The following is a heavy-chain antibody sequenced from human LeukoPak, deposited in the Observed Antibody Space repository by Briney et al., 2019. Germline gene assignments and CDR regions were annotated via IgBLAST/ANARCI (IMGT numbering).Heavy chain of an antibody. CDR1: GFPFSNHA. J-gene: IGHJ5*02. CDR3: VREAGYCATVCLKSNWFDP. CDR2: ISNGNT. Sequence: GGSLRLSCAASGFPFSNHAMNWVRQPPGKGLEWVAAISNGNTYYADSVRGRFTISRDDSRNMVYLQMNRLRDEDTALYYCVREAGYCATVCLKSNWFDPWGQGTLVTVSS. D-gene: IGHD2-8*01. V-gene: IGHV3-23*01.